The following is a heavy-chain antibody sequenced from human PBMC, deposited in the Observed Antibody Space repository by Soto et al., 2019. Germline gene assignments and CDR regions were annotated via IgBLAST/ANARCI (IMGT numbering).Heavy chain of an antibody. CDR1: GGTFSIYA. V-gene: IGHV1-69*13. Sequence: GASVKVSCKGSGGTFSIYAISWVRQAPGQGLEWMGGIIPIFGTANYAQKFQGRVTITADESTSTAYMELSSLRSEDTAVYYCASDSSSSEGVVYWGQGTLVTVSS. CDR2: IIPIFGTA. D-gene: IGHD6-6*01. CDR3: ASDSSSSEGVVY. J-gene: IGHJ4*02.